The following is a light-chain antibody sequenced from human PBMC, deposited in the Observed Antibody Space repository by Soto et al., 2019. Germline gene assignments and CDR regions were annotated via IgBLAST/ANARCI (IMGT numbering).Light chain of an antibody. V-gene: IGKV3-15*01. J-gene: IGKJ4*01. CDR1: QRVSTN. CDR2: RAS. Sequence: EVVLTRSPASLSLSPLGIGTRACMASQRVSTNLAWYQQKPGQSPRLLIYRASTRATDIPARFSGSGSGTEFTLTISSLQSEDFAVYYCHQYHNWPPSFGGGTKVDIK. CDR3: HQYHNWPPS.